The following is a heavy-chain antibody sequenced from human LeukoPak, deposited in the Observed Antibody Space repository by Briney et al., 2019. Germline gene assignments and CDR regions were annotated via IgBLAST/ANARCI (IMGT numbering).Heavy chain of an antibody. D-gene: IGHD3-10*01. CDR2: INWNGGDT. V-gene: IGHV3-20*04. J-gene: IGHJ3*02. CDR3: AKDSYGGSGSYYLYYFDM. CDR1: GFTFSDYG. Sequence: PGGSLRLSCAGSGFTFSDYGMSWVRQAPGKGLEWVAGINWNGGDTGYADSVRGRFTISRDKAKNSLYLQMSSLRVEDTALYYCAKDSYGGSGSYYLYYFDMWGQGTMVTVSS.